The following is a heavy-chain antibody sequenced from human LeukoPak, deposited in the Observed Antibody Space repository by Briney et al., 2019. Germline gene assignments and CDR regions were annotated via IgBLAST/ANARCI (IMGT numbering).Heavy chain of an antibody. Sequence: SETLSLTCAVYGGSFSGYYWSWIRQPPGKGLEWIGEINHSGTTKYNASHKSRVTISVDTSKNQFSLKASSVTAADTAVYYCASGLNWNDGNYYYGMDVWGKGTTVTVSS. V-gene: IGHV4-34*01. J-gene: IGHJ6*04. CDR2: INHSGTT. CDR3: ASGLNWNDGNYYYGMDV. D-gene: IGHD1-20*01. CDR1: GGSFSGYY.